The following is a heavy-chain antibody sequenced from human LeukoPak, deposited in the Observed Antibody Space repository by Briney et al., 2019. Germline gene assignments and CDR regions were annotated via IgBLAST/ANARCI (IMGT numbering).Heavy chain of an antibody. Sequence: GGSLRLSCVASGFTFSTYSMNWVRQAPGKGLEWVANIKEDGSAKYYVDSVKGRFTISRDNAKNSLYLQMNNLSAEDTAVYYCVRDSPGYGAYDFDWGQGTLVTVSS. CDR1: GFTFSTYS. CDR2: IKEDGSAK. CDR3: VRDSPGYGAYDFD. D-gene: IGHD5-12*01. V-gene: IGHV3-7*01. J-gene: IGHJ4*02.